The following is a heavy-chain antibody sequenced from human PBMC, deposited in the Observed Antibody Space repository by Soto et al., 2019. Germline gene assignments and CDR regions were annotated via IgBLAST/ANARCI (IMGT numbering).Heavy chain of an antibody. CDR3: ARGGSQYSSGWEYYFDY. CDR2: IYHTGST. J-gene: IGHJ4*02. D-gene: IGHD6-19*01. Sequence: PSETLSLTCTVSGGSINSTNWWIWVRQPPGKGLEWIGEIYHTGSTNYNPSLKSRVTISIDKSKNQFSLKVTSVTAADTAMYYCARGGSQYSSGWEYYFDYWGQGTLVTVSS. V-gene: IGHV4-4*02. CDR1: GGSINSTNW.